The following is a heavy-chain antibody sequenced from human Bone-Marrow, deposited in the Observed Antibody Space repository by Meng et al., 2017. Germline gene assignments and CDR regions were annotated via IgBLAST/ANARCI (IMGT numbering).Heavy chain of an antibody. CDR1: GGSCSGYC. CDR3: ARDNTMIGSFDY. D-gene: IGHD3-22*01. J-gene: IGHJ4*02. Sequence: QVQLQQWGEGLLKPSETLSLTCAVYGGSCSGYCWSWIRQPPGKGLEWIGEINHSGSTNYNPSLKSRVTISVDTSKNQFSLKLSSVTAADTAVYYCARDNTMIGSFDYWGQGTLVTVSS. CDR2: INHSGST. V-gene: IGHV4-34*01.